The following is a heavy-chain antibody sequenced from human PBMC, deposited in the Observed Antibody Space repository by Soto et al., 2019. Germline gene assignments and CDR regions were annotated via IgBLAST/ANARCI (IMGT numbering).Heavy chain of an antibody. J-gene: IGHJ1*01. CDR2: INHSGST. CDR3: ARSIAAAGRRHFQH. D-gene: IGHD6-13*01. V-gene: IGHV4-34*01. Sequence: SETLSLTCAVYGGSFSGYYWSWIRQPPGKGLEWIGEINHSGSTNYNPSLKSRVTISVDTSKNQFSLKLSSVTVADTAVYYCARSIAAAGRRHFQHWGQGPLVTVS. CDR1: GGSFSGYY.